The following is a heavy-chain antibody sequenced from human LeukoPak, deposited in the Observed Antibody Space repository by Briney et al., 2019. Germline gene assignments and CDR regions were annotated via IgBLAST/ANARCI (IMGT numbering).Heavy chain of an antibody. CDR1: GYTFTSYY. V-gene: IGHV1-46*01. CDR3: ARSIAAAGAQQYGMDV. CDR2: INPSGGST. J-gene: IGHJ6*02. Sequence: EASVKVSCKASGYTFTSYYMHWVRQAPGQGLEWMGVINPSGGSTNYAQKFQGRVTMTRDTSTSTVYMDLSSLRSEDTAVYYCARSIAAAGAQQYGMDVWGQGTTVTVSS. D-gene: IGHD6-13*01.